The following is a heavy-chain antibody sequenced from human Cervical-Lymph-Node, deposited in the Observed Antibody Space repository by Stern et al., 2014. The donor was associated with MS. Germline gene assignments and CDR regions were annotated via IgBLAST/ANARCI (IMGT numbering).Heavy chain of an antibody. V-gene: IGHV4-59*01. CDR2: IYYSGST. CDR1: GGSISSYY. CDR3: AQGNYGDYVRFDY. J-gene: IGHJ4*02. Sequence: QVQLVESGPGLVKPSETLSLTCTVSGGSISSYYWSWIRQPPGKGLEWIGYIYYSGSTNYNPSLKSRVTISVDTSKNQFSLKLSSVTAADTAVYYCAQGNYGDYVRFDYWGQGTLVTVSS. D-gene: IGHD4-17*01.